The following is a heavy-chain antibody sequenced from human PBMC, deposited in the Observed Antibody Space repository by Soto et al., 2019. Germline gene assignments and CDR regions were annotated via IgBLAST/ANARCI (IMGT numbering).Heavy chain of an antibody. V-gene: IGHV1-69*01. J-gene: IGHJ6*02. CDR2: IIPMLGIA. CDR3: ARDGDYYDSSGFQRDYHYYGMDV. Sequence: QVQLVQSGAGVKKPGSSVKVSCQASGGSFSDYAISWVRQAPGQGLEWMGGIIPMLGIADNAQQFQGRVMSTADEYTSTVDMELSSLRSEDTAVYYCARDGDYYDSSGFQRDYHYYGMDVWGQGTTVTVAS. D-gene: IGHD3-22*01. CDR1: GGSFSDYA.